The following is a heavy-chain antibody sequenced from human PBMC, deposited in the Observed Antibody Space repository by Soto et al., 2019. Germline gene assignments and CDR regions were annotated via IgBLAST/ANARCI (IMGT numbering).Heavy chain of an antibody. CDR1: GGSFSGYY. D-gene: IGHD3-22*01. V-gene: IGHV4-34*01. CDR2: INHSGST. CDR3: ARGRRYDRSVYSSDAFDI. Sequence: SVTKRLTCAVYGGSFSGYYWSCIRQPPGKGLEWIGEINHSGSTNYNPSLKSRVTISVDTSKNQFSLKLSSVTAADTAVYYCARGRRYDRSVYSSDAFDIWGQGKMITVSS. J-gene: IGHJ3*02.